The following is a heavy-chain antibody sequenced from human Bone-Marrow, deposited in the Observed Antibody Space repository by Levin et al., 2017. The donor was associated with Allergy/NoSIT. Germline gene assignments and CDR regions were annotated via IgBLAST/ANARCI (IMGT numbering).Heavy chain of an antibody. CDR3: ARDSAQLAGKVGYMDV. D-gene: IGHD1-26*01. Sequence: SCAASRSTFINYAIHWVRQAPGKGLEWVAVISYDGITKFYADSVKGRFTLSRDSSKNTLFLQMNSLRADDTAVYYCARDSAQLAGKVGYMDVWGQGTTVTVSS. CDR2: ISYDGITK. V-gene: IGHV3-30*04. J-gene: IGHJ6*03. CDR1: RSTFINYA.